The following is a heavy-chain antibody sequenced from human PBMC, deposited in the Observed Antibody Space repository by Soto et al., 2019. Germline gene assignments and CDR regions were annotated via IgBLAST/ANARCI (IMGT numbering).Heavy chain of an antibody. CDR1: GFTFSVYY. V-gene: IGHV3-11*01. Sequence: QVQLVESGGGLVKPGGSLRLSCAASGFTFSVYYMSWIRQAPGKGLEWVSYISSSGSTIYYADSVKGRFTISRDNAKNSMYLQMNSLRAEDTAVDYCSRDSGSLVVKYYYYGMDVWGQGTTVTVSS. J-gene: IGHJ6*02. D-gene: IGHD6-25*01. CDR2: ISSSGSTI. CDR3: SRDSGSLVVKYYYYGMDV.